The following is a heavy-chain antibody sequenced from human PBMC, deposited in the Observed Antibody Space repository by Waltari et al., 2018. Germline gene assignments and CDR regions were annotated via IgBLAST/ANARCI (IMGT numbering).Heavy chain of an antibody. CDR1: GFTFSSYW. Sequence: EVQLVESGGGLVQPGGSLRLSCAASGFTFSSYWMSWVRQATGKGLEWVANINQDGSEKYYVDSVKCRFTISRDNAKNSLYLQMNSLRAEDTAVYYCARDLPQSYDYVWGSYRQSAFDYWGQGTLVTVSS. V-gene: IGHV3-7*01. CDR2: INQDGSEK. J-gene: IGHJ4*02. D-gene: IGHD3-16*02. CDR3: ARDLPQSYDYVWGSYRQSAFDY.